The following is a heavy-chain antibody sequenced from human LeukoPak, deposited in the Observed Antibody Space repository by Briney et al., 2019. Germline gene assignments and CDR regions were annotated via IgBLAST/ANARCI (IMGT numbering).Heavy chain of an antibody. V-gene: IGHV3-21*04. CDR3: ARESETSGWYDY. J-gene: IGHJ4*02. Sequence: PGGSLRLSCAASGFTFSSYSMNWVRQAPGKGLEWVSSISSSSYIYYADSVKGRFTISRDNTRKSLSLQTSSLRSEDTALYYCARESETSGWYDYWGQGTLVTVSS. CDR1: GFTFSSYS. D-gene: IGHD6-19*01. CDR2: ISSSSYI.